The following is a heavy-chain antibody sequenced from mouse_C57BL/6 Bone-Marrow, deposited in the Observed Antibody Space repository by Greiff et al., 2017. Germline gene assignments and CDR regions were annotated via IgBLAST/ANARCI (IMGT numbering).Heavy chain of an antibody. V-gene: IGHV1-59*01. J-gene: IGHJ3*01. CDR2: IDPSDSYT. CDR1: GYTFTSYW. Sequence: QVQLQQPGAELVRPGTSVKLSCKASGYTFTSYWMHWVKQRPGQGLEWIGVIDPSDSYTNYNQKFKGKATLTVDTSSSTAYMQLSSLTSEDSAVYYCASSRLRRAWFAYWGQGTLLTVSA. D-gene: IGHD2-4*01. CDR3: ASSRLRRAWFAY.